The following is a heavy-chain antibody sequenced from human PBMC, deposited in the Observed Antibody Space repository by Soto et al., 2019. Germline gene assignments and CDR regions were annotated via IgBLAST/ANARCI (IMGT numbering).Heavy chain of an antibody. Sequence: SETLSLTCTVSGGSIHNYYWSWIRQPPGKGLEWIGYIYYSGSTNFNPSLKSRLTMSVDTSRNQFSLTLSSVTAADTAVYYCARERIAAVWGQGTTVTVSS. CDR3: ARERIAAV. J-gene: IGHJ6*02. D-gene: IGHD6-25*01. V-gene: IGHV4-59*01. CDR1: GGSIHNYY. CDR2: IYYSGST.